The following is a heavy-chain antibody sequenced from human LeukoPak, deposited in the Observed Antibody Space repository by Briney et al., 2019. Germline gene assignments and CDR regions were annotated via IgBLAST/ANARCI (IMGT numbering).Heavy chain of an antibody. D-gene: IGHD3-22*01. Sequence: SETLSLTCTVSGDSISSYYWSWIRQPPGKGLEWIGYIHYSGSTKYNPSLKSRVTISLDTSKNQFSLKLSSVTAADTAVYYCAREKYYDSSGTIWGQGTLVTVSS. J-gene: IGHJ4*02. V-gene: IGHV4-59*01. CDR1: GDSISSYY. CDR3: AREKYYDSSGTI. CDR2: IHYSGST.